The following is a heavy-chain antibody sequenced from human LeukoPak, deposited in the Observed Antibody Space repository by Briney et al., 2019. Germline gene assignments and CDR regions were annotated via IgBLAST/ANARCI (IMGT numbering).Heavy chain of an antibody. Sequence: SETLSLTCTVSGGSISSYHWSWIRQPPGKGLEWIGYIYYSGSTNYNPSLKSRVTISVDTSKNQFSLKLSSVTAADTAVYYCARRPFCSSTSCHAFDIWGQGTMVTVSS. CDR1: GGSISSYH. CDR2: IYYSGST. CDR3: ARRPFCSSTSCHAFDI. D-gene: IGHD2-2*01. J-gene: IGHJ3*02. V-gene: IGHV4-59*08.